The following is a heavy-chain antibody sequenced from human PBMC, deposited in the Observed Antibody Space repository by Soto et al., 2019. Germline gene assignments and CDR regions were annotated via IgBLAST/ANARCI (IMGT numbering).Heavy chain of an antibody. D-gene: IGHD3-10*01. CDR1: GGSLSSYY. Sequence: SETLSLTCTVSGGSLSSYYWGWIRQSPGKGLEWIGYIYYSGSINHNPSLKSRVTISLDTSKNQFSLKLSSVTAADTAVYYCAKSMVRGVYYYGMDVWGQGTTVTVSS. J-gene: IGHJ6*02. CDR2: IYYSGSI. CDR3: AKSMVRGVYYYGMDV. V-gene: IGHV4-59*01.